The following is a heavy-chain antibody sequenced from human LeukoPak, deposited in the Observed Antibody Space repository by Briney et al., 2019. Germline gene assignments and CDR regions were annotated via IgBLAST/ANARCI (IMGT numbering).Heavy chain of an antibody. CDR3: ARHASDGSGWMYYFDY. V-gene: IGHV4-59*08. CDR2: VDYVGST. CDR1: GGSISTFY. J-gene: IGHJ4*02. Sequence: PSETLSLTCTVSGGSISTFYWSWIRQPPGKGQEWIGYVDYVGSTNYNHSLKSRVTISVDRSKNQFSLKLTSVTAADTAVYYCARHASDGSGWMYYFDYWGQGTLVTVSS. D-gene: IGHD6-19*01.